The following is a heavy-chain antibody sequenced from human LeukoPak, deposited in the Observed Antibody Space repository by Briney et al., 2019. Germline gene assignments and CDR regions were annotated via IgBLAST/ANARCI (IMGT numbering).Heavy chain of an antibody. CDR3: ARVGHSSGYYYVDY. CDR2: IIPILGIA. D-gene: IGHD3-22*01. V-gene: IGHV1-69*04. CDR1: GGTFSSYA. Sequence: GSSVKVSCKASGGTFSSYAISWVRRAPGQGLEWMGRIIPILGIANYAQKFQGRVTITADKSTSTAYMELSSLRSEDTAVYYCARVGHSSGYYYVDYWGQGTLVTVSS. J-gene: IGHJ4*02.